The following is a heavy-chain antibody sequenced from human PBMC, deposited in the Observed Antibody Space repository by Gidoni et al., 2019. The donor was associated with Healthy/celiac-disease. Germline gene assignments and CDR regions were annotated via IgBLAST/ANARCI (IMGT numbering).Heavy chain of an antibody. J-gene: IGHJ4*02. CDR2: IYYSGST. V-gene: IGHV4-31*03. Sequence: QVQLQESGPGLVKPSQTLSLTCTVSGGSISSGGYYWSWIRQHPGKGLEWIGYIYYSGSTYYNPSLKSRVTISVDTSKNQFSLKLSSGTAADTAVYYCARGGFTNGVCYYGYWGQGTLVTVSS. D-gene: IGHD2-8*01. CDR1: GGSISSGGYY. CDR3: ARGGFTNGVCYYGY.